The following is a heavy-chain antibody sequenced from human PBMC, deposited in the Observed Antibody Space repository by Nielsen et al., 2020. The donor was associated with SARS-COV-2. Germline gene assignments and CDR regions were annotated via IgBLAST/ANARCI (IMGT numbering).Heavy chain of an antibody. J-gene: IGHJ4*02. CDR3: ARSGYYDSSGYYY. CDR1: GFTFSSYA. V-gene: IGHV3-23*01. Sequence: GESLKISCAVSGFTFSSYAVSWVRQAPGKGLEWVSSISGSGSSTNYADSVKGRFTISRDNSKNSLYLQMNSLRAEDTAVYYCARSGYYDSSGYYYWGQGTLVTVSS. CDR2: ISGSGSST. D-gene: IGHD3-22*01.